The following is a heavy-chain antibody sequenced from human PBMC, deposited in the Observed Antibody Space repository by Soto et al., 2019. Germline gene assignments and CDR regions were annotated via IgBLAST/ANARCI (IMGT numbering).Heavy chain of an antibody. D-gene: IGHD2-21*01. CDR1: GFTVSSNY. CDR3: ARERSPGDLYYYYYMDV. J-gene: IGHJ6*03. CDR2: IYSGGST. V-gene: IGHV3-66*01. Sequence: EVQLVESGGGLVQPGGSLRLSCAASGFTVSSNYMSWVRQSPGKGLEWVSVIYSGGSTYYADSVKGRFTISRDNSKNTLYLQMNSMRAEDTAVYYCARERSPGDLYYYYYMDVWGKGTTVTVSS.